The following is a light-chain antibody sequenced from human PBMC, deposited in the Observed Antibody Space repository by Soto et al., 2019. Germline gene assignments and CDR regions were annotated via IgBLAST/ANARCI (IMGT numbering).Light chain of an antibody. CDR1: QSVSSSY. CDR3: QQYGSSPPVT. Sequence: EIVLTQSPGTLSLSPGERATLSCRASQSVSSSYLAWYQQKPGQAPRRLIYVTSGRATGIPDRFSGSGSGTDFTLTISRLEPEDFAVYYCQQYGSSPPVTFGQGTRLEIK. CDR2: VTS. J-gene: IGKJ5*01. V-gene: IGKV3-20*01.